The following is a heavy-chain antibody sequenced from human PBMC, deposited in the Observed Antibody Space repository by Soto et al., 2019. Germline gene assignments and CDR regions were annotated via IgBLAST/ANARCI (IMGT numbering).Heavy chain of an antibody. CDR3: AKAKIHSIEVAGKYYYYGMDV. CDR2: ISGNGGST. D-gene: IGHD6-19*01. V-gene: IGHV3-23*01. Sequence: GGSQRLSYAASGFTFSSYAMSGVPQAPGKGREGVSAISGNGGSTYYAVSAKARFTLSTHNYNTTLYVQMNSPTAEDTTVYYCAKAKIHSIEVAGKYYYYGMDVWGQGTTVSVSS. CDR1: GFTFSSYA. J-gene: IGHJ6*02.